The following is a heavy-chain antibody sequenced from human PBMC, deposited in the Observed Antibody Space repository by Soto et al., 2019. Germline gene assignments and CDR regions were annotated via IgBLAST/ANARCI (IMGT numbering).Heavy chain of an antibody. CDR2: TFYNGST. J-gene: IGHJ2*01. Sequence: QVQLQESGPGLVKPSQTLSLTCSVSGDPINSGGYFWSWIRQLPGQGLEWIGNTFYNGSTYYNPSLTSRVTISLDTSKSQFSLNLRSVTAADTAVYFCARDTYFQLWGRGTVVTVSS. CDR3: ARDTYFQL. V-gene: IGHV4-31*03. CDR1: GDPINSGGYF.